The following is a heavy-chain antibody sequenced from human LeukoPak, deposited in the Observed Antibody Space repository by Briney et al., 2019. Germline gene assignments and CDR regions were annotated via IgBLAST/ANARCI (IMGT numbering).Heavy chain of an antibody. D-gene: IGHD3-3*01. CDR2: ISSSGSTI. V-gene: IGHV3-11*01. J-gene: IGHJ4*02. CDR3: AKDFWSGEYYFDY. Sequence: GGSLRLSCAASGFTFSDYYMSWIRQAPGKGLEWVSYISSSGSTIYYADSVKGRFTISRDNAKNSLYLQMNSLRAEDTAVYYCAKDFWSGEYYFDYWGQGTLVTVSS. CDR1: GFTFSDYY.